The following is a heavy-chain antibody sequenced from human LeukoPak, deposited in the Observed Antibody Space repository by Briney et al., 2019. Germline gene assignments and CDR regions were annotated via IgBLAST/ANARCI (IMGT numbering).Heavy chain of an antibody. D-gene: IGHD6-19*01. V-gene: IGHV1-18*01. Sequence: ASVKVSCKASGYTFTSYGISWVRQAPGQGLEWMGWISAYNGNTNYAQKLQGRVTMTTDTSTNTAYMELRSLGSDDTAVYYCARHQWLYDLWGQGTLVIVSS. CDR1: GYTFTSYG. CDR3: ARHQWLYDL. J-gene: IGHJ4*02. CDR2: ISAYNGNT.